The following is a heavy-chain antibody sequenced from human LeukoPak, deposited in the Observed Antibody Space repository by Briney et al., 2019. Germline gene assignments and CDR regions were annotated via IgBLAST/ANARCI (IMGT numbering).Heavy chain of an antibody. CDR1: GGSIGAFINSPNW. J-gene: IGHJ5*02. Sequence: SETLSLTCAVSGGSIGAFINSPNWWSWVRQPPGKGLEWIGEIFHSGSTNYNPSLKSRVTMSVDKSKNQFSLNLTSVTAADTAVYYCARKGRGDSSAYPTWGQGTPVTVSS. CDR2: IFHSGST. V-gene: IGHV4-4*02. CDR3: ARKGRGDSSAYPT. D-gene: IGHD3-22*01.